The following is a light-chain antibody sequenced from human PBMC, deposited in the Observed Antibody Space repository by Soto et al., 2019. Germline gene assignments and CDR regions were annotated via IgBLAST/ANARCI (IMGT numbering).Light chain of an antibody. Sequence: EIVMTQSPATLSVSPGERATLSCRASQSVSSNLAWYQQKPGQAPRLLIYDASNRATGIQARFSGSGSGTDFTLTIRSLEPEDFATYYCIQHNSYSWTFGQGTKVDIK. J-gene: IGKJ1*01. V-gene: IGKV3D-15*01. CDR2: DAS. CDR3: IQHNSYSWT. CDR1: QSVSSN.